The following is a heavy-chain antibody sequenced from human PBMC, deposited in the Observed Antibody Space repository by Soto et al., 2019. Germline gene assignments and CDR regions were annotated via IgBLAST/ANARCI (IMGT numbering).Heavy chain of an antibody. D-gene: IGHD3-22*01. CDR1: GGSISSGGYY. CDR2: TYYGGST. CDR3: ARVLGDSSGYYHLFDF. J-gene: IGHJ4*02. V-gene: IGHV4-31*03. Sequence: SETLSLTCTVSGGSISSGGYYWSWIRQHPRKGLEWIGYTYYGGSTYYNPSLKSRVTISIDTSKNQFSLKLTSVTAADTAVYYCARVLGDSSGYYHLFDFWGQGTLVTVSS.